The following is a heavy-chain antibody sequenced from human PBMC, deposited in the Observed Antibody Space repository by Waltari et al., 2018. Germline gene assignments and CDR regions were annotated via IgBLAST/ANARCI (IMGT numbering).Heavy chain of an antibody. D-gene: IGHD6-13*01. Sequence: QVQLVQSGAEVKKPGPSVKVSCMASGYTFTSYGISWVRQAPGQGLEWMGWISAYNGNTNEAQKLQGRVTMTTDTSTSTAYMELRSLRSDDTAVYYCARDRVRPKQQLAFDYWGQGTLVTVSS. CDR3: ARDRVRPKQQLAFDY. J-gene: IGHJ4*02. CDR2: ISAYNGNT. V-gene: IGHV1-18*01. CDR1: GYTFTSYG.